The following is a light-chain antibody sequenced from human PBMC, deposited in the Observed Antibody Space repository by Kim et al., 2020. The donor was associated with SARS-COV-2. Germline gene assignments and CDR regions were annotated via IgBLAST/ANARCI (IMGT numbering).Light chain of an antibody. CDR3: CSYAGSYVV. V-gene: IGLV2-11*01. Sequence: QPRSGSGSPGQSVTISCAGTSSDVAWYQQHPGKAPKLYDVTKRPSGVPDRFSGSKSGNTASLTISGLQAEDEADYYCCSYAGSYVVFGGGTQLTVL. CDR2: DVT. J-gene: IGLJ2*01. CDR1: SSDVA.